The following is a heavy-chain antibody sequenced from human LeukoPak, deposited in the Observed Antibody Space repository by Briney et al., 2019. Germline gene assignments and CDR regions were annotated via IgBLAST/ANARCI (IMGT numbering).Heavy chain of an antibody. D-gene: IGHD2-8*01. J-gene: IGHJ3*02. CDR2: MNPNSGNT. CDR3: ARNDGTIDAFDI. CDR1: GYTFTSYD. V-gene: IGHV1-8*03. Sequence: ASVKVSCKASGYTFTSYDINWVRQATGQGLEWMGWMNPNSGNTGYAQKFQGRVTITRNTSISTAYMELSSLRSEDTAVYYCARNDGTIDAFDIWGQGTMVTVSS.